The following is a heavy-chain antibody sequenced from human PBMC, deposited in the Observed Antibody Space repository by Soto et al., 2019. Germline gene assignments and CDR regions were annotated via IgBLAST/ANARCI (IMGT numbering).Heavy chain of an antibody. Sequence: GASVKVSCKASGGTFSSYAISWVRQAPGQGLEWMGGIIPIFGTANYAQKFQGRVTITADESTSTAYMELSSLRSEDTAVYYCARDLGGWNKSRFRGMDVWGQGTTVTVS. D-gene: IGHD6-19*01. J-gene: IGHJ6*02. CDR3: ARDLGGWNKSRFRGMDV. V-gene: IGHV1-69*13. CDR1: GGTFSSYA. CDR2: IIPIFGTA.